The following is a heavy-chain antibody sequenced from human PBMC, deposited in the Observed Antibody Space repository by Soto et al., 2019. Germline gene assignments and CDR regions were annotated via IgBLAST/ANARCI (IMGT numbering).Heavy chain of an antibody. Sequence: GSLRLSCAASGFTFSSYGMHWVCQAPGRGLEWVAVISYDGSNKYYADSVKGRFTISRDNSKNTLYLQMNSLRAEDTAVYYCAKDCYGDGMDVWGQGTTVTVSS. J-gene: IGHJ6*02. CDR1: GFTFSSYG. V-gene: IGHV3-30*18. D-gene: IGHD4-17*01. CDR2: ISYDGSNK. CDR3: AKDCYGDGMDV.